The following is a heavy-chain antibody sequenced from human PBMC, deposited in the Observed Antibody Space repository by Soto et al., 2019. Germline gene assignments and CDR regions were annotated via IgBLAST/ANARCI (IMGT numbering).Heavy chain of an antibody. CDR3: ARPYDYVWGSYRYTDYFDY. D-gene: IGHD3-16*02. CDR2: INAGNGNT. J-gene: IGHJ4*02. V-gene: IGHV1-3*01. Sequence: ASVKVSCKASGYTFTSYAMHWVRQAPGQRLEWMGWINAGNGNTKYSQKFQGRVTITRDTSASTAYMELSSLRSEDTAVYYCARPYDYVWGSYRYTDYFDYWGQGTLVTAPQ. CDR1: GYTFTSYA.